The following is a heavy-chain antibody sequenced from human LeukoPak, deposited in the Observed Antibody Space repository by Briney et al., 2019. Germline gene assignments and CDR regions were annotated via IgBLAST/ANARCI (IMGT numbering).Heavy chain of an antibody. CDR1: GFTFSNYW. CDR2: ISSDGSST. J-gene: IGHJ4*02. D-gene: IGHD5-12*01. V-gene: IGHV3-74*01. CDR3: ARTAYSDYSLGF. Sequence: GGSLRLSCAASGFTFSNYWMHWVRHAPGKGLVWVSRISSDGSSTSYADSVKGRFTISRDNAKNTLYLQMNSLRAEDTAVYYCARTAYSDYSLGFWGQGTLVTVSS.